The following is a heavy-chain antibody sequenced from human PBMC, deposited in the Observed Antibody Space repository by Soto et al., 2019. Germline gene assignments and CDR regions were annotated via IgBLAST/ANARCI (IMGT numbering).Heavy chain of an antibody. Sequence: QVQLVQSGAEVKKPGASVKVSCKASGYTFTSYAIGWVRQAPGQGLEGMGWINAYNGNTNYAQKLQGRVTMTTGTPTSTAYMALRGLRSDDTAVYYCAREGPPEDYWGQGTLVTVSS. V-gene: IGHV1-18*01. CDR3: AREGPPEDY. CDR2: INAYNGNT. CDR1: GYTFTSYA. J-gene: IGHJ4*02.